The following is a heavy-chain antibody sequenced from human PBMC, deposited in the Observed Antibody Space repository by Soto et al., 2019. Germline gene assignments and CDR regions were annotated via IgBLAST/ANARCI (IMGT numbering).Heavy chain of an antibody. CDR1: GYSISSSNW. V-gene: IGHV4-28*03. J-gene: IGHJ6*02. Sequence: SETLSLTCAVSGYSISSSNWWGWIRQPPGKGLEWIGYIYYSGTTYYNPSLKSRVTISVDTSKNQFSLKLTSVTAADTAVYYCARVVLSTSCYGCYYYYYGMDVWGQGTTVTVSS. CDR2: IYYSGTT. CDR3: ARVVLSTSCYGCYYYYYGMDV. D-gene: IGHD2-2*01.